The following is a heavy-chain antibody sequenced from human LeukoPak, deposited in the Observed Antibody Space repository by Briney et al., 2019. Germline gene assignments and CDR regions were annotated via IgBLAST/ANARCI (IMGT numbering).Heavy chain of an antibody. CDR3: ARDCEKGGDCPYYFDY. CDR1: GFTFDDYG. D-gene: IGHD2-21*02. Sequence: GGSLRLSCAASGFTFDDYGMSWVRQAPGKGLGWVSGFNWNGGSTGYADSVKGRFTISRDNAKNSLYLQMNSLRAEDTALYYCARDCEKGGDCPYYFDYWGQGALVTVSS. J-gene: IGHJ4*02. CDR2: FNWNGGST. V-gene: IGHV3-20*04.